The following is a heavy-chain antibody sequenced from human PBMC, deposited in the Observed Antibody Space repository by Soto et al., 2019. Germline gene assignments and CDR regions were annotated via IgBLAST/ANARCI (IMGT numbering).Heavy chain of an antibody. J-gene: IGHJ6*02. V-gene: IGHV4-4*07. CDR3: ARDGSDSYGLDV. Sequence: PSETLSRTWTVSGGSISSYYWSWIRQSAGKGLEWIGRIYNGGNTQYNPSLKSRVTMSADTSKNQFSLRLNSVTAADTAVYYCARDGSDSYGLDVWGQGTTVTAP. D-gene: IGHD3-10*01. CDR1: GGSISSYY. CDR2: IYNGGNT.